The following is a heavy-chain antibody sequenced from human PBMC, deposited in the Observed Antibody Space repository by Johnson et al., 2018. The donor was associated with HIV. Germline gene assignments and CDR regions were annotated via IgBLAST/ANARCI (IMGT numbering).Heavy chain of an antibody. V-gene: IGHV3-11*04. J-gene: IGHJ3*02. D-gene: IGHD3-3*01. CDR2: ISSSDNTI. Sequence: QVQVLESGGGLVKPGGSLRLSCAASGFMFSDYYMNWIHQAPGKGLEWVSYISSSDNTIYYADSVKGRFTISRDNAKNSLYLQMNSLRAEDTAVYYCARAYYNFWSGYAFDIWGQGTMVTVSS. CDR1: GFMFSDYY. CDR3: ARAYYNFWSGYAFDI.